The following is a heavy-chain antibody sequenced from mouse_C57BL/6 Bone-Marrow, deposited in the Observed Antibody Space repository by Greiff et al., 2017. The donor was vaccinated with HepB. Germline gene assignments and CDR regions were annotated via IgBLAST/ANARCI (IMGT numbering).Heavy chain of an antibody. Sequence: EVKLMESGPGLVKPSQSLSLTCSVSGYSITSGYYWNWIRQFPGNKLEWMGYISYDGSNNYNPSLKNRISITRDTSKNQFFLKLNSVTTEDTATYYCARGRITTVVDRFAYWGQGTLVTVSA. D-gene: IGHD1-1*01. CDR3: ARGRITTVVDRFAY. J-gene: IGHJ3*01. V-gene: IGHV3-6*01. CDR1: GYSITSGYY. CDR2: ISYDGSN.